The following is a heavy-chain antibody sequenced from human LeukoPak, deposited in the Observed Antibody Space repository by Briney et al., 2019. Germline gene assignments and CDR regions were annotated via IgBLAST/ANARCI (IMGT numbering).Heavy chain of an antibody. CDR1: GGSFSGYY. CDR2: INHSGST. J-gene: IGHJ3*02. Sequence: PSETLSLTCAVYGGSFSGYYWSWIRQPPRKGLEWIGEINHSGSTNYNPSLKSRVTISVDTPKNQFSLKLSSVTAADTAVYYCARDGGKNIVVAENAFDIWGQGTVVTVSS. V-gene: IGHV4-34*01. D-gene: IGHD2/OR15-2a*01. CDR3: ARDGGKNIVVAENAFDI.